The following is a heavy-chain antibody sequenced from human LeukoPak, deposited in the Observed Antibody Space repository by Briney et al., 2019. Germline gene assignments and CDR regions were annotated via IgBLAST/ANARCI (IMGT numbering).Heavy chain of an antibody. J-gene: IGHJ4*02. CDR3: ARDFGIAAAGMGSY. CDR2: IYSGGST. CDR1: GFTVSSNY. V-gene: IGHV3-66*01. Sequence: PGGSLRLSCAASGFTVSSNYMSWVRQAPGKGLEWVSVIYSGGSTYYADSVKGRFTISRDKSKNTLYLQMNSLRAEDTAVYYCARDFGIAAAGMGSYWGQGTLVTVSS. D-gene: IGHD6-13*01.